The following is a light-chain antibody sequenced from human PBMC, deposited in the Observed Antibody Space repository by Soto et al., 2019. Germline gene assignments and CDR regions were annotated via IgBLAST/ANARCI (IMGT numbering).Light chain of an antibody. Sequence: DFQMTQSPSTLSASVGDRVTITCRASQSVDSWLAWYQQKPGKAPKVLIYKASTLESGVPSRFSGSGSGTEFTLTITNVQPEDVATYYCQQRNSYPRTFGQGTKVEIK. V-gene: IGKV1-5*03. CDR2: KAS. CDR3: QQRNSYPRT. CDR1: QSVDSW. J-gene: IGKJ2*01.